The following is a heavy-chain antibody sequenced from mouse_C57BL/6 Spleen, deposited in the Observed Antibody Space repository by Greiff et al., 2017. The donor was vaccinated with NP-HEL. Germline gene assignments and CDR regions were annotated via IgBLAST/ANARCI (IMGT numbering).Heavy chain of an antibody. V-gene: IGHV8-12*01. Sequence: QVTLKVSGPGILQSSQTLSLTCSFSGFSLSTSGMGVSWIRQPSGKGLEWLAHIYWDDDKRYNPSLKSRLTISKDTSRNQVFLKITSVDTADTATYYCALYGSSYEGYFDVWGTGTTVTVSS. D-gene: IGHD1-1*01. CDR2: IYWDDDK. CDR3: ALYGSSYEGYFDV. CDR1: GFSLSTSGMG. J-gene: IGHJ1*03.